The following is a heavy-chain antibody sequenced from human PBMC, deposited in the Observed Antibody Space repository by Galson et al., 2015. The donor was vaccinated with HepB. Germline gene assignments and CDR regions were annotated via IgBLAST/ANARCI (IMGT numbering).Heavy chain of an antibody. CDR1: GGTFSSYI. J-gene: IGHJ3*02. Sequence: SVKVSCKGSGGTFSSYIITWVRQAPGQGLEWMERIISMVDIASYAQKFQGRVTITADKSTSTAYMELSSLRSADTAVYYCARESVNYYGSGSYSDAFDIWGQGTMVTVST. CDR3: ARESVNYYGSGSYSDAFDI. V-gene: IGHV1-69*04. CDR2: IISMVDIA. D-gene: IGHD3-10*01.